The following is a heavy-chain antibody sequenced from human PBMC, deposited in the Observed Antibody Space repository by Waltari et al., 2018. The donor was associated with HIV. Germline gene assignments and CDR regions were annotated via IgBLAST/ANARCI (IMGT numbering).Heavy chain of an antibody. CDR3: ARPLPYCSTSSCPYFDP. Sequence: QVQLVQSGAEVKKPGASVKVSCTAYGYPSPGYYMHWLRQDPGQGLEWRGWINPNSGATNYAQKFQVRVTMTRDTSISTAYMELNSLRSHDTAVYYCARPLPYCSTSSCPYFDPWGQGTLVTVSS. CDR1: GYPSPGYY. CDR2: INPNSGAT. V-gene: IGHV1-2*02. J-gene: IGHJ5*02. D-gene: IGHD2-2*01.